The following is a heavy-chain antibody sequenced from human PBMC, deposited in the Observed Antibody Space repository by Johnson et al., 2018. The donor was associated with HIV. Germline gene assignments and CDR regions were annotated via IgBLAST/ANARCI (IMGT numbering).Heavy chain of an antibody. D-gene: IGHD3-22*01. V-gene: IGHV3-20*04. CDR3: ARGRAYYYDSSGDAFDI. CDR2: IYSGGST. J-gene: IGHJ3*02. Sequence: VQLVESGGGVARPGGSLRLSCVASGFTFDDFGMSWVRQAPGKGLEWVSVIYSGGSTYYADSVKGRFTISRDNAKNSLYLQMNSLRAEDTAVYYCARGRAYYYDSSGDAFDIWGQGTMVTVSS. CDR1: GFTFDDFG.